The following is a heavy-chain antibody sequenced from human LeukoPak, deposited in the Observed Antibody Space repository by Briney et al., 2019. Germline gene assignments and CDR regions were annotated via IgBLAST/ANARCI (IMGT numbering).Heavy chain of an antibody. CDR2: IYYSGST. D-gene: IGHD6-13*01. Sequence: SETLSLTCRVSVGSISSYYWSWFRQPPGKGLEWMGYIYYSGSTSYNPSLKSRVIISVDTSKNQFSLKLSSVTAADTAVYYCARVYYSRSYDYWYFDLWGRGTLVTVSS. CDR3: ARVYYSRSYDYWYFDL. J-gene: IGHJ2*01. CDR1: VGSISSYY. V-gene: IGHV4-59*01.